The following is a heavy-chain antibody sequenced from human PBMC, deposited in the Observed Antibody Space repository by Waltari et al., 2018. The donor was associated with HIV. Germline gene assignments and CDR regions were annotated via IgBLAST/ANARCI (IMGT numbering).Heavy chain of an antibody. D-gene: IGHD2-15*01. V-gene: IGHV1-18*01. CDR2: ISAYNGKT. J-gene: IGHJ5*01. CDR3: ARIVRNWFDS. Sequence: QVPLVQSGAEVQKPAASVTVSCKASGYNFTHYGISWVRQAPGQGLECMGWISAYNGKTKYAQKFQDRVTMTTETSTSTAYMDLRRLRSDDTAVYYCARIVRNWFDSWGQGTLVTVSS. CDR1: GYNFTHYG.